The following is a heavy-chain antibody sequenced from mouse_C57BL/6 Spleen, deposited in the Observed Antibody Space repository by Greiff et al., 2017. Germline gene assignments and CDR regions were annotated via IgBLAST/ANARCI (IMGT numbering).Heavy chain of an antibody. CDR3: AREGYLRDAMDY. CDR1: GYTFTSYW. CDR2: IYPGSGST. V-gene: IGHV1-55*01. D-gene: IGHD1-1*01. Sequence: QVQLQQSGAELVKPGASVKMSCKASGYTFTSYWITWVKQRPGQGLEWIGDIYPGSGSTNYTEKFKSKATLTVDTSSSTAYMQLSSLTSEDSAVYYCAREGYLRDAMDYWGQGTSVTVSS. J-gene: IGHJ4*01.